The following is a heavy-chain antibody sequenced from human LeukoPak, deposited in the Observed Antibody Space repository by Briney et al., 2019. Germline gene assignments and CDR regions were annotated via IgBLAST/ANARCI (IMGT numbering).Heavy chain of an antibody. V-gene: IGHV4-59*01. J-gene: IGHJ4*02. CDR3: AATIRRDYGDSNLDY. D-gene: IGHD4-17*01. Sequence: SETLSLTCTVPGDSINNYFWSWIRQPPGKGLEWIGYMHNGVHTNYNPSLKSRVTISGDTSKNQLSLKLTSVTAADTAVYYCAATIRRDYGDSNLDYWGQGTGVTVSS. CDR2: MHNGVHT. CDR1: GDSINNYF.